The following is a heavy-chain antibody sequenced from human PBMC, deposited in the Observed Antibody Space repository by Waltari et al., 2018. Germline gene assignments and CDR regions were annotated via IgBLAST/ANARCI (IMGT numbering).Heavy chain of an antibody. V-gene: IGHV1-69-2*01. J-gene: IGHJ4*02. CDR3: ARTTTVKSLDH. CDR1: GSTFSDYY. Sequence: EVQLIQSGAEVKKPGATVKISCKASGSTFSDYYIHWVQQAPGKGLEWMGRIDPEDGETKYSEKFQGRATITADTSIDTTYMEVSSLRSEDTALYYCARTTTVKSLDHWGQGTLVTVSS. CDR2: IDPEDGET. D-gene: IGHD1-7*01.